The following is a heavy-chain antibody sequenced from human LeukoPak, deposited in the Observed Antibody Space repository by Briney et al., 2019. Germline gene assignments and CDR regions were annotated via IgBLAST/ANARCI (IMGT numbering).Heavy chain of an antibody. D-gene: IGHD3-22*01. V-gene: IGHV3-33*01. Sequence: PGRSLRLSCAASGFTFSSYGMHWVRQAPGKGLEWVAVIWYDGSNKYYADSVKGRFTISRDNSKNTLYLQMNSLRAEDTAVYYCARDGGRMDDCSGYSDAFDIWGQGTMVTVSS. CDR3: ARDGGRMDDCSGYSDAFDI. CDR2: IWYDGSNK. CDR1: GFTFSSYG. J-gene: IGHJ3*02.